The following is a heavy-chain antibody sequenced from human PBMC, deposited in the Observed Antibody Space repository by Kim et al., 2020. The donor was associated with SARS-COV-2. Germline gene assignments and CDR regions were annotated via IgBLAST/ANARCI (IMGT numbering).Heavy chain of an antibody. CDR3: AKGERQGDIVVVPAAIYYYYYYGMDV. CDR2: ISGSGGST. D-gene: IGHD2-2*01. CDR1: GFTFSSYA. V-gene: IGHV3-23*01. Sequence: GGSLRLSCAASGFTFSSYAMSWVRQAPGKGLEWVSAISGSGGSTYYADSVKGRFTISRDNSKNTLYLQMNSLRAEDTAVYYCAKGERQGDIVVVPAAIYYYYYYGMDVWGQGTTVTVSS. J-gene: IGHJ6*02.